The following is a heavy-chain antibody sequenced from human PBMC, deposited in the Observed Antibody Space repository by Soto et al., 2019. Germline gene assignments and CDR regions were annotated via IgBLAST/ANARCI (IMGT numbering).Heavy chain of an antibody. V-gene: IGHV4-30-2*06. Sequence: SETLSLTCAVSGGSISSGGFSWSWIRQSPGKGLELIGYIYYSGSTYYNPSLKSRVTISVDRSKNEFSLKLSSVTAADTAVYYCARQGSSGWYPWPGWFDPWGQGTLVTVSS. CDR3: ARQGSSGWYPWPGWFDP. D-gene: IGHD6-19*01. CDR1: GGSISSGGFS. CDR2: IYYSGST. J-gene: IGHJ5*02.